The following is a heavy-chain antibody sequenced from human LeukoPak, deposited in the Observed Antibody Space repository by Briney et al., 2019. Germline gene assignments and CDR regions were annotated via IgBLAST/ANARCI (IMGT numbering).Heavy chain of an antibody. J-gene: IGHJ4*02. CDR3: AKGWVNCDILTGYRY. Sequence: GGSLRLSCAASGFTFSSYGMHWVRQAPGKGLEWVVVISYDGSNKYYADSVKGRFTISRDNSKNTLYLQMNSLRAEDTAVYYCAKGWVNCDILTGYRYWGQGTLVTVSS. V-gene: IGHV3-30*18. D-gene: IGHD3-9*01. CDR1: GFTFSSYG. CDR2: ISYDGSNK.